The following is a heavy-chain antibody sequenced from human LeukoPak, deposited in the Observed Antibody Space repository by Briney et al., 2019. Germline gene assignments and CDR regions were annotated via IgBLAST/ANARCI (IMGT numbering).Heavy chain of an antibody. D-gene: IGHD3-10*01. CDR1: RYTLTELS. J-gene: IGHJ4*02. CDR2: FDLEEGEP. CDR3: ATDIDYYGSGTYYKRG. V-gene: IGHV1-24*01. Sequence: ASVNVSRKLSRYTLTELSMHWVRQAPGRGLEWMGGFDLEEGEPIYAQRFRGRVTMTENTYTDTAYMEVSSLRSEGTDGYNCATDIDYYGSGTYYKRGWGQGTLVTVSS.